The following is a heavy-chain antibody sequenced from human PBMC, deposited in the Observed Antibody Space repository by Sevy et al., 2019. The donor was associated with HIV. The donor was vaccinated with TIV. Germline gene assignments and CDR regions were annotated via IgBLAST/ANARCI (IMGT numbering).Heavy chain of an antibody. J-gene: IGHJ4*02. CDR3: ARGDTPHDMTLDY. V-gene: IGHV3-30-3*01. D-gene: IGHD3-22*01. Sequence: GGSLRLSCAASGFTFSSYAMHWVRQAPGKGLEWVAVISYDGSNKYYADSVKGRFTISRDNSKNTLYLQMNSLRAEDTAVYYCARGDTPHDMTLDYWGQGTLVTVSS. CDR2: ISYDGSNK. CDR1: GFTFSSYA.